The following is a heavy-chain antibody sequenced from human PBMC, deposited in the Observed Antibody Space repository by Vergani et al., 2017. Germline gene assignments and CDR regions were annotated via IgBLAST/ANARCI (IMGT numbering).Heavy chain of an antibody. Sequence: QVQLVESGGGVVQPGRSLRLSCAASGFTFSSYGMHWVRQAPGKGLEWVAVIWYDGSNKYYADTGKGRFTISRDNYKNTLYLQMNSLRAEDTALYYCARDFGQYSSVWYFDYWGQGTLVTVSS. CDR2: IWYDGSNK. CDR3: ARDFGQYSSVWYFDY. V-gene: IGHV3-33*01. D-gene: IGHD6-19*01. CDR1: GFTFSSYG. J-gene: IGHJ4*02.